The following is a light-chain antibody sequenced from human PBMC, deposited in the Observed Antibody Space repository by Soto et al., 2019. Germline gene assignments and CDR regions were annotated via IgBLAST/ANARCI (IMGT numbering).Light chain of an antibody. Sequence: IVLTHAPGTLSLSPWEIATLSCSASQSVSSIYLAWYKQKPGQATRLLIFGASTRAAGFPDRFSGSGSGTDFNLTISRLEPEDFAVYYCPQYGSSPRTFGQGTKVDI. J-gene: IGKJ1*01. CDR1: QSVSSIY. CDR2: GAS. CDR3: PQYGSSPRT. V-gene: IGKV3-20*01.